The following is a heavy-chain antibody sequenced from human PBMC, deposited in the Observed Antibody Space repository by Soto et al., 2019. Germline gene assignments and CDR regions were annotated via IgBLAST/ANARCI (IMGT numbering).Heavy chain of an antibody. CDR2: INSDGSST. CDR3: ARSPSSGWYYFDY. Sequence: EVQLVESGGGLVQPGGSLRLSCAASEFTLSTYWMYWVRQVPGKGLVWVSRINSDGSSTSYADSVKGRFTISRDNAKNTLYLQMSSLRAEDTAVYYCARSPSSGWYYFDYWGQGTLVTASS. J-gene: IGHJ4*02. V-gene: IGHV3-74*01. D-gene: IGHD6-19*01. CDR1: EFTLSTYW.